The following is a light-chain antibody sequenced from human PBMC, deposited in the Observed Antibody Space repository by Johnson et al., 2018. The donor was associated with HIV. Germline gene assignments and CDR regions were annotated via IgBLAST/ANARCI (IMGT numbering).Light chain of an antibody. Sequence: QSVLTQPPSVSAAPGQKVTISCSGSNSNIGNNYVSWYQQLPGTAPKLLIYESTNRPSGIPDRFSGSKSGTSATLGISGLQPGDEADYYCGTWDSRLSGYVFGTGTKVTVL. J-gene: IGLJ1*01. CDR1: NSNIGNNY. CDR2: EST. V-gene: IGLV1-51*02. CDR3: GTWDSRLSGYV.